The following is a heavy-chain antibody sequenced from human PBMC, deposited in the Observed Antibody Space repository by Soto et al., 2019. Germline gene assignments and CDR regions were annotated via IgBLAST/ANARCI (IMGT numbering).Heavy chain of an antibody. CDR2: IYWDDDK. CDR1: GFSLSTTSVG. CDR3: AHSGCSESRYVAYAFEV. D-gene: IGHD1-26*01. V-gene: IGHV2-5*02. Sequence: QITLKESGPTLVKPTQTLTLTCTFSGFSLSTTSVGVGWIRQPPGKALEWLALIYWDDDKRYNPSLKSRLTITKDASKTQVVITMTNMDPVDTATYHCAHSGCSESRYVAYAFEVWCQGTMVTVSS. J-gene: IGHJ3*01.